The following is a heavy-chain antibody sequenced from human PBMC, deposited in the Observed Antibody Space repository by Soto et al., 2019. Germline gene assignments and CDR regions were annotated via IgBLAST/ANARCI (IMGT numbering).Heavy chain of an antibody. CDR1: GFTFNSAW. CDR2: IKSKTDGGTT. D-gene: IGHD4-4*01. J-gene: IGHJ4*02. CDR3: TTDLPTLIPQVVY. V-gene: IGHV3-15*07. Sequence: PGGSLRLSCAASGFTFNSAWMNWVRQAPGKGLEWVGRIKSKTDGGTTDYAAPVKGRFTISRDDSKDTLYLQMNSLKTEDTAVYYCTTDLPTLIPQVVYWGQGTLVTVSS.